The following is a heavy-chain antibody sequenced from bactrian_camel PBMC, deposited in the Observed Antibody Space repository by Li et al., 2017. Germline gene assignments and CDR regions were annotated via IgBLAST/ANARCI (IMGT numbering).Heavy chain of an antibody. D-gene: IGHD1*01. CDR3: AAVRVGPVTCGTFASVTEYDY. Sequence: HVQLVESGGGSVQAGGSLRLSCAVSGYDALYLCMGWFRQAPGKEREAVASISTMGVVRYYLDSVKGRFTISQDNTYNTLYLQMNSLKPEDTAMYHCAAVRVGPVTCGTFASVTEYDYRGQGTQVTVS. J-gene: IGHJ4*01. CDR1: GYDALYLC. V-gene: IGHV3S63*01. CDR2: ISTMGVVR.